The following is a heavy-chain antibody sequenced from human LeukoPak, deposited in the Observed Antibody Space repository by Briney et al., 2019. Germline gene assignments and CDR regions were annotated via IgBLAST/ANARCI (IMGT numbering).Heavy chain of an antibody. V-gene: IGHV3-23*01. CDR2: IFQGGGEI. CDR1: GFTFSTFA. J-gene: IGHJ4*02. D-gene: IGHD5-24*01. CDR3: ARNFRDGYNNSFDY. Sequence: GGSLRLSCAASGFTFSTFAMIWVRQPPGKGLEWVSSIFQGGGEIHYADSVRGRFTISRDNSKNTLYLQMNSLRAEDTAVYYCARNFRDGYNNSFDYWGQGTLVTVSS.